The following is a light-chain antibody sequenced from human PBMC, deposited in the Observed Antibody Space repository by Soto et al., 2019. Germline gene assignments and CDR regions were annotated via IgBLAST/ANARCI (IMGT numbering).Light chain of an antibody. V-gene: IGKV1-5*03. Sequence: DVQMTQSPSTLSASVGDRVTITYRASQSITSWLAWYQQKPGKAPKLLIYKASTLESGVPSRFSGSGSGTEFTLTISSLQPDDFARYYCQQYNRYPYTFGQGTKVDIK. J-gene: IGKJ2*01. CDR2: KAS. CDR3: QQYNRYPYT. CDR1: QSITSW.